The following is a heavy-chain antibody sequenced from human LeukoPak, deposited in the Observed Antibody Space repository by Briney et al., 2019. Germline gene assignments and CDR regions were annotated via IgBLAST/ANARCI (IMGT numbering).Heavy chain of an antibody. CDR1: GFTFSSYS. Sequence: GGSLRLSCAASGFTFSSYSMNWVRQAPGKGLEWVSYISSSSSTIYYADSVKGRFTISRDNSKNTLYLQMNSLRAEDTAVYYCATAVAGINLFDYWGQGTLVTVSS. CDR3: ATAVAGINLFDY. V-gene: IGHV3-48*01. CDR2: ISSSSSTI. D-gene: IGHD6-19*01. J-gene: IGHJ4*02.